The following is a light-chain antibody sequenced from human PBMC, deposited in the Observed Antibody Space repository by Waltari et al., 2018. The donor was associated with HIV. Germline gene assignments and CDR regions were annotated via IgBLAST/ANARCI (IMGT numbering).Light chain of an antibody. V-gene: IGLV2-23*01. CDR2: DDS. J-gene: IGLJ1*01. CDR3: RSNAGSSIYV. CDR1: SSEVGGYNL. Sequence: QSALTQPASVSGSREQSITISCAGTSSEVGGYNLVSWYQQDPGKAPQLMIYDDSKRPSGVSTRFSCSESGNTVALTISGRQAEDEADYYCRSNAGSSIYVFGTGTKVTVL.